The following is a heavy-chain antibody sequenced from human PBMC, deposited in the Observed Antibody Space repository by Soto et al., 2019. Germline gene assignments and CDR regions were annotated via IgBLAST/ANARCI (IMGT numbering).Heavy chain of an antibody. CDR2: INHSGST. D-gene: IGHD3-3*01. CDR1: GGSFSGYY. CDR3: ARVSFGVVTRPYGMDV. V-gene: IGHV4-34*01. Sequence: QVQLQQWGAGLLKPSETLSLTCAVYGGSFSGYYWSWIRQPPGTGLEWIGEINHSGSTNYNPSLKSRVTISVDTSKNQFSLKLSSVTAADTAVYYCARVSFGVVTRPYGMDVWGQGTTVTVSS. J-gene: IGHJ6*02.